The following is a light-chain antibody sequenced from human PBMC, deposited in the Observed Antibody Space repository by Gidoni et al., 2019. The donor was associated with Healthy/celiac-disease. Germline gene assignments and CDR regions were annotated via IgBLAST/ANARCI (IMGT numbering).Light chain of an antibody. J-gene: IGKJ1*01. CDR3: QQRSNWPSLT. CDR1: QSVSSY. Sequence: EIVLTQSPATLSLSPGERATLSCRASQSVSSYLAWYQQKPGQAPRLLIYDASNRATGIPARFSGSGSGTDFTLTISSLEPEDFAVYYCQQRSNWPSLTFXQXTKVXIK. V-gene: IGKV3-11*01. CDR2: DAS.